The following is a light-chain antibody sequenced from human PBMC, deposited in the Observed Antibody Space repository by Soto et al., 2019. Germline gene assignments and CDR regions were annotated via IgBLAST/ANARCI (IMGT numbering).Light chain of an antibody. CDR3: QQYNNWPPYT. V-gene: IGKV3-15*01. J-gene: IGKJ2*01. Sequence: EIVMTQFPATLAVSPEERATLSCRASQSVSSNLAWYQQKPGQAPRLLIYGASTRAPGIPARFSGSGSGTEFTLTISSLQSEDFAVYYCQQYNNWPPYTFGQGTKLEIK. CDR2: GAS. CDR1: QSVSSN.